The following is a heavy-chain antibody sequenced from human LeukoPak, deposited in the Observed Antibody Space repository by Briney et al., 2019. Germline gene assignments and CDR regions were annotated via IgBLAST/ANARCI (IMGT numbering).Heavy chain of an antibody. J-gene: IGHJ4*02. CDR2: IIHILGIE. CDR1: GGTFSSYA. V-gene: IGHV1-69*04. CDR3: ARGKRN. Sequence: SGRVSCKASGGTFSSYAISWVGQAPGQGGEWMGRIIHILGIENYAQKFQGRGTITSDKSTSTAYMELSSLRSEDTAVYYCARGKRNWGQGTLVTVSS.